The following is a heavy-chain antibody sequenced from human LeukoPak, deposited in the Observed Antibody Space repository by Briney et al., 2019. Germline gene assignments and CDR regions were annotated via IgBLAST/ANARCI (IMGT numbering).Heavy chain of an antibody. J-gene: IGHJ5*02. V-gene: IGHV3-9*01. D-gene: IGHD3-22*01. CDR1: GFIFDDYA. CDR3: AKDLSPSYDSSGTFDP. Sequence: QTGRSLRLSCTASGFIFDDYAMHWVRQAPGKGLEWVSGISWNSGSIGYADSVKGRFTVSRDNAKNSLYLQMSSLRAEDTALYYYAKDLSPSYDSSGTFDPWGQGTLVAVSS. CDR2: ISWNSGSI.